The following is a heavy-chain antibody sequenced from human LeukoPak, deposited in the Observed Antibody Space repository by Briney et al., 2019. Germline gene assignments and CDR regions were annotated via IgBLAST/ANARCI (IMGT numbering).Heavy chain of an antibody. CDR1: GFTFSSYA. CDR2: ISGSGGST. Sequence: GGSLRLSCAASGFTFSSYAMSWVRQAPGKGLEWVSAISGSGGSTYYADSVKGRFTISRDNSKNTVYLQMNSLRAEDTAVYYCAKSVVGATSTRFDPWGQGTLVTVSS. D-gene: IGHD1-26*01. V-gene: IGHV3-23*01. J-gene: IGHJ5*02. CDR3: AKSVVGATSTRFDP.